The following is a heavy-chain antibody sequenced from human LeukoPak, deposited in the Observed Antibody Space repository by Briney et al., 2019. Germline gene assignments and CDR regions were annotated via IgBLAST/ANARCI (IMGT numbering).Heavy chain of an antibody. D-gene: IGHD3-10*01. J-gene: IGHJ4*02. Sequence: PGGSLRLSCAVSGFTFTSYAISWVRQAPGKGLEWVSTISGSGDSTYYADSVKGRFTLSRDKSKNTVYLQMDSLRVAETAVYYCARVQYGNLSGSYRTFFDLWGQGALVTVSP. V-gene: IGHV3-23*01. CDR2: ISGSGDST. CDR1: GFTFTSYA. CDR3: ARVQYGNLSGSYRTFFDL.